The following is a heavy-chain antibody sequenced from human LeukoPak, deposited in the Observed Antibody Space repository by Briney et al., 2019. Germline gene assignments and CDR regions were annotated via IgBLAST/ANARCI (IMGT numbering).Heavy chain of an antibody. J-gene: IGHJ4*02. Sequence: ESGGSLRLSCAASGFTLSSYWMSWVRQAPGKGLEWVSAISGSGGSTYYADSVKGRFTISRDNSKNTLYLQMNSLRAEDTAVYYCAKAVRMVRGVFPQACWGQGTLVTVSS. CDR1: GFTLSSYW. D-gene: IGHD3-10*01. CDR2: ISGSGGST. V-gene: IGHV3-23*01. CDR3: AKAVRMVRGVFPQAC.